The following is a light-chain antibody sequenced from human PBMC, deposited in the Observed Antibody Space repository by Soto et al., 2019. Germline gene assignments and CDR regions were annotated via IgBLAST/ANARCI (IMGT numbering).Light chain of an antibody. Sequence: VLTQPPSVSAAPGQRVTISCSGSSSNIGGNSVSWYQQLPGTAPKLLIYDDDKRPSGIPDRFSGSKSGTSATLGITGFQTGDEAVYYWGWGDSSRSAYVLGTGNRVNAL. CDR1: SSNIGGNS. V-gene: IGLV1-51*01. CDR2: DDD. CDR3: GWGDSSRSAYV. J-gene: IGLJ1*01.